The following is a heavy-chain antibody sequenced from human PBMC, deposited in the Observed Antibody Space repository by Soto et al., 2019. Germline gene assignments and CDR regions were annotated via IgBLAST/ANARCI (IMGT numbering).Heavy chain of an antibody. V-gene: IGHV3-9*01. CDR1: GFTFNDYA. J-gene: IGHJ1*01. CDR2: INWNSATI. D-gene: IGHD6-13*01. CDR3: VKDAVSSFIEGFHN. Sequence: EVQLVESGGALVQPGGSLRLSCAASGFTFNDYAMHWVRQAPGKGLEWVSGINWNSATIAYADSVKGRFTISRDNAKNSLNLQMNSLRAEDTALYYCVKDAVSSFIEGFHNWGQGALVAVSS.